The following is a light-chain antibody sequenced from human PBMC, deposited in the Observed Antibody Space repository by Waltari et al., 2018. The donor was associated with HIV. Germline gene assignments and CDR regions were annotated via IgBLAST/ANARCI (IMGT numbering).Light chain of an antibody. J-gene: IGLJ2*01. CDR3: QVWDSGTAV. Sequence: SYEVTQPLSVSVAPGQTARLTCGGQNIGNKNVCWYQHKPGQAPVLVIYRDTNRPSGIPDRFSGANSGNTATLTIHRGQAGDEADYYCQVWDSGTAVFGGGTKLTVL. CDR2: RDT. V-gene: IGLV3-9*01. CDR1: NIGNKN.